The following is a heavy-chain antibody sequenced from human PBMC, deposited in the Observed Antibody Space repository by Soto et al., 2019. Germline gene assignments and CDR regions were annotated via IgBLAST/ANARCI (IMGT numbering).Heavy chain of an antibody. D-gene: IGHD2-21*02. CDR1: GFTFSSYA. J-gene: IGHJ6*02. CDR2: ISYDGSNK. Sequence: GGSLRLSCAASGFTFSSYAMHWVRQAPGKGLEWVAVISYDGSNKYYADSVKGRFTISRDNSKNTLYLQMNSLRAEDTAVYYCARVPTVTATYYYYGMDVWGQGTTVTVSS. CDR3: ARVPTVTATYYYYGMDV. V-gene: IGHV3-30-3*01.